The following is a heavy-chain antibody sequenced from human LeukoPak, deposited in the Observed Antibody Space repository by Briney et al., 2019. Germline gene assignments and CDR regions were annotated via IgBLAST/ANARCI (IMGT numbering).Heavy chain of an antibody. J-gene: IGHJ4*02. Sequence: SETLSLTCTVSGGSFTSSSYYWGWIRRSPGKGLEWIGSIYYSGGTYYNPSLKSRVTISVDTSKNQFSLKLSSVTAADTAVYYCATTTIRLGYWGQGTLVTVSS. V-gene: IGHV4-39*07. CDR2: IYYSGGT. CDR1: GGSFTSSSYY. CDR3: ATTTIRLGY. D-gene: IGHD1-26*01.